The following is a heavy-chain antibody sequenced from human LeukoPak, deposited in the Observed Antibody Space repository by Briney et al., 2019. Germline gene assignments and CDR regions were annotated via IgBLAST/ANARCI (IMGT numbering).Heavy chain of an antibody. CDR2: IYNDESHT. J-gene: IGHJ4*02. CDR1: GFTFSTYW. V-gene: IGHV3-74*01. CDR3: ARVADGDKYGGRDY. D-gene: IGHD5-24*01. Sequence: PGGSLRLSCVASGFTFSTYWMHWARQVPGKGLVWVSYIYNDESHTDYADSVKGRFTISRDNAKNTLYLQMNSLRVEDTGVYYCARVADGDKYGGRDYWGQGTLVTVSS.